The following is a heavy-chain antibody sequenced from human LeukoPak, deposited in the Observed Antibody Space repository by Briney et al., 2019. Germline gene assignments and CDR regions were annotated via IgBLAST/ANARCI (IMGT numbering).Heavy chain of an antibody. CDR3: AKRSDYGSNGNYFDS. Sequence: GGSLRLSCAASGFTFSSYGMTWVRQAPGKGLEWVSAISGRDTNTYYADSVKGRFTISRDNSKNTLYLQMNSLRAEDTAVYYCAKRSDYGSNGNYFDSWGQGTPATVFS. V-gene: IGHV3-23*01. CDR1: GFTFSSYG. J-gene: IGHJ4*02. CDR2: ISGRDTNT. D-gene: IGHD4-23*01.